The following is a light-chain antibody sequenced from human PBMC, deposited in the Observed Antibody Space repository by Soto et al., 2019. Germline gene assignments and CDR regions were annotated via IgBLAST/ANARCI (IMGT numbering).Light chain of an antibody. J-gene: IGKJ1*01. Sequence: EIVLTRSPGTLSLSPGERATLSCRASQSVNSVYLAWYQQKPGQSPRLLIYGASSRATGIPDRFSGSGSGTDFTLTISRLEPEDCAVYYCQQYASSPRTFGQGTKVEVK. CDR3: QQYASSPRT. V-gene: IGKV3-20*01. CDR2: GAS. CDR1: QSVNSVY.